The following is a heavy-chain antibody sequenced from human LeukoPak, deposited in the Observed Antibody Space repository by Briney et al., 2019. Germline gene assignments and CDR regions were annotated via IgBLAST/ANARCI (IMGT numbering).Heavy chain of an antibody. Sequence: GGSLRLSCAASGFTFSSYGMHWVRQAPGKGLEWVAFISLDGGTNYYADSVKGRFTISRDNSKNTVSLGMNSLGAEDTAVYYCAKDVNSYCIGDCSDYWGQGALVTASS. J-gene: IGHJ4*02. D-gene: IGHD2-21*01. CDR1: GFTFSSYG. CDR2: ISLDGGTN. CDR3: AKDVNSYCIGDCSDY. V-gene: IGHV3-30*02.